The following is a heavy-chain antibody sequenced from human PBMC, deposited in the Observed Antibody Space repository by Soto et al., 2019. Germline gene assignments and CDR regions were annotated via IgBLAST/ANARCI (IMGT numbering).Heavy chain of an antibody. CDR1: GYTFTSYY. CDR3: ARATNRIAAAGTGWFDH. J-gene: IGHJ5*02. V-gene: IGHV1-46*01. Sequence: GXSVKVSCKASGYTFTSYYMHWVRQAPGQGLEWMGIINPSGGSTSYAQKFQGRVTMTRDTSTSTVYMELSSLRSEDTAVYYCARATNRIAAAGTGWFDHWGQGTLVTVSS. CDR2: INPSGGST. D-gene: IGHD6-13*01.